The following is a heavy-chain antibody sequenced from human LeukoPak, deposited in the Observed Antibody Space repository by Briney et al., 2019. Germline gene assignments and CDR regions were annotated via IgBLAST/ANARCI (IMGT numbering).Heavy chain of an antibody. D-gene: IGHD3-22*01. CDR1: GFTFGDYA. V-gene: IGHV3-49*04. CDR3: TREGGWIVVVKYYY. J-gene: IGHJ4*02. CDR2: IRSDAYGRKA. Sequence: GGSLRLSCTASGFTFGDYAMSWVRQAPGKGLEWVAFIRSDAYGRKAEYAASVKGGFTILRDDSQSIAYLQINRQKTEDTAVYYCTREGGWIVVVKYYYWGQGTLVTVSS.